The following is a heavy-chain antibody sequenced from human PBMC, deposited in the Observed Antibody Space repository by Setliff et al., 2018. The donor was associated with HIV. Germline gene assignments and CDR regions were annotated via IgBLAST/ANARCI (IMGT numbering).Heavy chain of an antibody. D-gene: IGHD3-10*01. V-gene: IGHV4-4*02. Sequence: SETLSLTCTVSGGSISSTNWWSWVRQPPGKGLEWMGEIYHSRSTNYNPSLKSRFTISVDKSKSQFSLKLSPVTAADTAVYYCAREEAEYYGSGSYADYWGQGTQGTV. CDR1: GGSISSTNW. J-gene: IGHJ4*02. CDR3: AREEAEYYGSGSYADY. CDR2: IYHSRST.